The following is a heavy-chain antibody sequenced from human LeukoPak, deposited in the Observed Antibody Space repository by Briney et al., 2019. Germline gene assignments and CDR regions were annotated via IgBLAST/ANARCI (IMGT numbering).Heavy chain of an antibody. D-gene: IGHD6-19*01. CDR2: IYPSDSNT. CDR1: GYSFTSYW. Sequence: GESLKISCKGSGYSFTSYWIVWVRQMPGKGLEWMGSIYPSDSNTKYSPSFQGQVTISADKSISTAYLQWSSLKASDTAMYYCARRAVAGYYFDSWGQGTLVTVSS. J-gene: IGHJ4*02. CDR3: ARRAVAGYYFDS. V-gene: IGHV5-51*01.